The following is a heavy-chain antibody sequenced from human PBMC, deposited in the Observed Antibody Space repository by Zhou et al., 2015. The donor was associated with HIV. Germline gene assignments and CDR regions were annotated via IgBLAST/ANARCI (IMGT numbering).Heavy chain of an antibody. V-gene: IGHV1-69*17. CDR3: ARGRYCSSTSCRGSSHYGMDV. CDR1: GGTFSDSD. Sequence: QVQLVQSGTEVKKPGSSVKVSCKASGGTFSDSDIAWVRQAPGQGLEWMGGITPMFDMAKSAQKFRGRLIITADKSTGTAYMELSSLRYEDAAVYFCARGRYCSSTSCRGSSHYGMDVWGQGTTVTVSS. D-gene: IGHD2-2*01. CDR2: ITPMFDMA. J-gene: IGHJ6*02.